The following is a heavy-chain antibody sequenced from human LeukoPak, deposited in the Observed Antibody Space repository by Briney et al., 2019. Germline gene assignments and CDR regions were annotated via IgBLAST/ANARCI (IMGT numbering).Heavy chain of an antibody. V-gene: IGHV1-2*02. CDR1: GYTFTGYY. J-gene: IGHJ6*02. D-gene: IGHD2-2*01. CDR3: AGGYCSSTSCPHTTQHYYYGMDV. CDR2: INPNSGGT. Sequence: ASVNVSCKASGYTFTGYYMHWVRQAPGQGLEWMGWINPNSGGTNYAQKFQGRVTMTRDTSISTAYMELSRLRSDDTAVYYCAGGYCSSTSCPHTTQHYYYGMDVWGQGTTVTVSS.